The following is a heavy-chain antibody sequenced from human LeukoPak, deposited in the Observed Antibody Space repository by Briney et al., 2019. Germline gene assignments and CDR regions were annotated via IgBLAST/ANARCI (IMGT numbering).Heavy chain of an antibody. Sequence: SETLSLTCTISGGSISPYSWSWIRQPPGKGLDWIGYMSYSGSTNYNPSLKSRVTISVDTSKSQFSLRLSSVTAADTAMYYCARAAYGGNSGLFDYWGQGTLVTVSS. V-gene: IGHV4-59*01. CDR2: MSYSGST. D-gene: IGHD4-23*01. CDR1: GGSISPYS. J-gene: IGHJ4*02. CDR3: ARAAYGGNSGLFDY.